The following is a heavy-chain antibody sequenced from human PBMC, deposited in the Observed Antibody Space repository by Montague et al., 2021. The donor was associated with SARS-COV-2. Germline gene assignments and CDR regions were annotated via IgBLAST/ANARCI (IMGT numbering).Heavy chain of an antibody. J-gene: IGHJ4*02. Sequence: YLRLSCAASGFTFDDYGMSWVRQAPGKGLEWVCGISRSGDSTAYGDSVKGRFTISRDNAKNSLYLQMNSLRVEDTAFYHCSRGGGMIRGVVDFWGQGILVSVSS. CDR2: ISRSGDST. CDR3: SRGGGMIRGVVDF. D-gene: IGHD3-10*01. CDR1: GFTFDDYG. V-gene: IGHV3-20*01.